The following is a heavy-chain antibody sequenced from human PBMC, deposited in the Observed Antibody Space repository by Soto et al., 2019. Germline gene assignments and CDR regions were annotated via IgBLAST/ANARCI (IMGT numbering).Heavy chain of an antibody. CDR2: IYSGGRT. Sequence: VGSLRLSCAASGLTVSSNYMTWVRQAPGKGLQWVSVIYSGGRTYYADSVKGRFTISRDNSENSLYLQMNSLRAEDTALYYCARYYYDAGGAFDIWGQGTMVTVSS. J-gene: IGHJ3*02. CDR1: GLTVSSNY. V-gene: IGHV3-53*01. CDR3: ARYYYDAGGAFDI. D-gene: IGHD3-22*01.